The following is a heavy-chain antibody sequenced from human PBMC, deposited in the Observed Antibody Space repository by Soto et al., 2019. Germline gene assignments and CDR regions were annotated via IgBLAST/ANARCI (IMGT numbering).Heavy chain of an antibody. CDR1: GYTFSNFG. D-gene: IGHD3-10*01. Sequence: QVQLVQSGAEVKKPGASVKVSCRASGYTFSNFGFNWVRQAPGQGLEWMGWISPYNGNTNYAQKLQGRVTMTTDTSTSTAYMELRGLRSDDTAVYYCARVERTPMLRSDYWGQGTLVTVSS. V-gene: IGHV1-18*01. CDR2: ISPYNGNT. J-gene: IGHJ4*02. CDR3: ARVERTPMLRSDY.